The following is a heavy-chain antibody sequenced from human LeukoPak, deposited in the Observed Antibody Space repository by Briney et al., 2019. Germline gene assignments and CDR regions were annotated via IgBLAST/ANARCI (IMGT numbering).Heavy chain of an antibody. J-gene: IGHJ4*02. Sequence: GGSLRLSCAASGFTFSDYYMSWIRQAPGKGLEWVSYISSSGSTTYYADSVKGRFTISRDNAKNSLYLQMNSLRAEDTAVYYCARDESEYAVAGTSFDYWGQGTLVTVSS. V-gene: IGHV3-11*01. CDR3: ARDESEYAVAGTSFDY. CDR2: ISSSGSTT. CDR1: GFTFSDYY. D-gene: IGHD6-19*01.